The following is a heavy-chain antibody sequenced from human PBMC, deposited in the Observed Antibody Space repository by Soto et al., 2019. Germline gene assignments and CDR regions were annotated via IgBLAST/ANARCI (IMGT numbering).Heavy chain of an antibody. D-gene: IGHD2-2*01. CDR2: IYYSGST. CDR1: GGSISSYY. J-gene: IGHJ4*02. V-gene: IGHV4-59*01. Sequence: SETLSLTCTVSGGSISSYYWSWIRQPPGKGLEWIGYIYYSGSTNYNPSLKSRVTISVDTSKNQFSLKLSSVTAADTAVYYCARGYCSSTSCYSHWGQGTLVTVS. CDR3: ARGYCSSTSCYSH.